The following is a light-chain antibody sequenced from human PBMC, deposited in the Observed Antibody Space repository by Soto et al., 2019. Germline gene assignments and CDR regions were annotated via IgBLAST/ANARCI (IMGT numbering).Light chain of an antibody. J-gene: IGKJ5*01. CDR2: DAS. V-gene: IGKV1-5*01. Sequence: DIKMTTSPSTLSAPVGERVRITCRSSQSISSWLAWYQQKPGKAPKLLIYDASSLESGVPSTFSGSGSGTDFTLTISSLQPEDFATYYCQHAASFPPITFGQGTRLEIK. CDR1: QSISSW. CDR3: QHAASFPPIT.